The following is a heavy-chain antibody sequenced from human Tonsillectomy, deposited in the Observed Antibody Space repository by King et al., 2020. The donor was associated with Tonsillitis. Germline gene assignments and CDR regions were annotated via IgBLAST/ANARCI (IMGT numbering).Heavy chain of an antibody. Sequence: VQLVESGGGVVQPGRSLRLSCAASGFTFSNYGMHWVRQAPGKGLEWVALIAYDASYENYADSVKGRFAISRDNSKNTLYLEMKSLRVEDTAVYYCAKDGSVVWDWYFDLWGRGTLVTVSS. CDR3: AKDGSVVWDWYFDL. CDR1: GFTFSNYG. V-gene: IGHV3-30*18. CDR2: IAYDASYE. D-gene: IGHD5/OR15-5a*01. J-gene: IGHJ2*01.